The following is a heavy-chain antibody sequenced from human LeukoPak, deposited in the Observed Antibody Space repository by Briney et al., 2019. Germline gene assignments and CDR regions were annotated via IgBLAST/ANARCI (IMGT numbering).Heavy chain of an antibody. CDR3: ARGLTTVVTRIDY. J-gene: IGHJ4*02. D-gene: IGHD4-23*01. CDR1: GFTFSSYS. Sequence: EGSLRLSCAASGFTFSSYSMNWVRQAPGKGLEWVSSISSSSSYIYYADSVKGRFTISRDNAKNSLYLQMNSLRAEDTAVYYCARGLTTVVTRIDYWGQGTLVTVSS. V-gene: IGHV3-21*01. CDR2: ISSSSSYI.